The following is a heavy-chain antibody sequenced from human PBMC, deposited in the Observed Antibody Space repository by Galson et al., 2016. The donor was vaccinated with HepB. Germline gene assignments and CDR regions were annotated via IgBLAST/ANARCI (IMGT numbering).Heavy chain of an antibody. J-gene: IGHJ4*02. V-gene: IGHV4-59*01. CDR3: ARDKGEAAAGRGNFDY. Sequence: ETLFLTGTVSGGSISSYYWSWIRQPPWTGLEWIGYIYDTGSHIYNPSLKSRVTISIDTSKNQFPLNLTSVTAADTAVYYCARDKGEAAAGRGNFDYWGQGTLVTASS. CDR2: IYDTGSH. D-gene: IGHD6-25*01. CDR1: GGSISSYY.